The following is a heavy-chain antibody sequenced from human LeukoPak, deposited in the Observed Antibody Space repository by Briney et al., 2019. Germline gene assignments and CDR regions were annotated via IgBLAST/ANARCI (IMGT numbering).Heavy chain of an antibody. D-gene: IGHD2-15*01. Sequence: SETLSLTCTVSSGSISSSSHYWGWIRQPPGKGLEWTGSIFYSGSTYYNPSLKSRVTISVDTSKNQFSLKLSSVTAADTAVYYCATSGGPIKWFDPWGQGTLVTVSS. J-gene: IGHJ5*02. CDR2: IFYSGST. V-gene: IGHV4-39*01. CDR3: ATSGGPIKWFDP. CDR1: SGSISSSSHY.